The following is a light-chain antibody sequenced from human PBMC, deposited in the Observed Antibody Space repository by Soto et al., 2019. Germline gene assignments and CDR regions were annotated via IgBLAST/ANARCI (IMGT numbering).Light chain of an antibody. J-gene: IGLJ2*01. Sequence: QSVLTQPPSASGTPGQRVTISCSGSSSNIGSNTVNWYQQLPGTAPKLLIYSNNQRPSGVPDRFAVSKSGTSASLAISGLQSEDEADYYCAAWDDSLNVYVVFGGGTQLTVL. CDR1: SSNIGSNT. CDR3: AAWDDSLNVYVV. V-gene: IGLV1-44*01. CDR2: SNN.